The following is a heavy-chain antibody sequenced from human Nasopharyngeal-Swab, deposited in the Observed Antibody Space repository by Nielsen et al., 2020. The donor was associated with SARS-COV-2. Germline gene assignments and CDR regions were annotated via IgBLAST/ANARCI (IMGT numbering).Heavy chain of an antibody. CDR3: ARDGYDFWSGFYGMDV. V-gene: IGHV3-30-3*01. J-gene: IGHJ6*02. CDR2: ISYDGSNK. D-gene: IGHD3-3*01. Sequence: GESLKTSCVASGFTFSSYAMHWVRQAPGKGLEWVAVISYDGSNKYYADSVKGRFTISRDNSKNTLYLQMNSLRAEDTAVYYCARDGYDFWSGFYGMDVWGQGTTVTVSS. CDR1: GFTFSSYA.